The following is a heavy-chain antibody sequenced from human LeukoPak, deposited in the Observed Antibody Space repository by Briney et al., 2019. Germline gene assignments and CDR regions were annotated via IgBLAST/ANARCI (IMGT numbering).Heavy chain of an antibody. D-gene: IGHD2-15*01. CDR2: MNPNSGNT. Sequence: ASVKVSCKASGYTFTGYYMHWVRQATGQGLEWMGWMNPNSGNTGYAQRFQGRVTITRNTSISTAYMELSSLRSEDTAVYYCARDLGSKGFDPWGQGTLVTVSS. V-gene: IGHV1-8*03. CDR3: ARDLGSKGFDP. J-gene: IGHJ5*02. CDR1: GYTFTGYY.